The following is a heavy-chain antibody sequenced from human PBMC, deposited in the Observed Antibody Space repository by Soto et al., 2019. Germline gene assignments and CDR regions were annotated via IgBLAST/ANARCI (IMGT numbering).Heavy chain of an antibody. CDR3: ARGEPAAGISSEVMVV. CDR1: GGTFSSYA. J-gene: IGHJ6*02. D-gene: IGHD6-13*01. CDR2: IIPIFGTA. V-gene: IGHV1-69*13. Sequence: GASVKVSCKASGGTFSSYAISWVRQAPGQGLEWMGGIIPIFGTANYAQKFQGRVTITADESTSTAYMELSSLRSEDTAVYYCARGEPAAGISSEVMVVWGQGTTVTVSS.